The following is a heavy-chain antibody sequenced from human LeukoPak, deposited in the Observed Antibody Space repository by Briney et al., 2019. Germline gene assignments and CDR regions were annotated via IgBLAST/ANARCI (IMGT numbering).Heavy chain of an antibody. J-gene: IGHJ5*02. Sequence: ASVKVSCKTSGFTFTTYTMHWVRQAPGQRLEWMGWINAGNGNTQYSQKFQGRVTITRDTSASTAYMELSNLGSEDTAVYYCARGAPIRVAVAATFDPWGQGTLVTVSS. V-gene: IGHV1-3*01. CDR2: INAGNGNT. CDR3: ARGAPIRVAVAATFDP. CDR1: GFTFTTYT. D-gene: IGHD6-19*01.